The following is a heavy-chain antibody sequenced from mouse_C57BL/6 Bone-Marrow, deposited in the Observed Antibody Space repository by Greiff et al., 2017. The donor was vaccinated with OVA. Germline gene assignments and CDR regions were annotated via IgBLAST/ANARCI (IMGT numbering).Heavy chain of an antibody. V-gene: IGHV1-81*01. Sequence: QVQLQQSGAELVRPGASVKLSCKASGYTFTSYGISWVKQRPGQGLEWIGEIYPRSGNTYYNEKFKGKATLTADKSSSTAYMQLSSLTSEDSAVYFCARDRYDYGSCGFDYWGQGTTLTVSS. J-gene: IGHJ2*01. CDR2: IYPRSGNT. CDR3: ARDRYDYGSCGFDY. CDR1: GYTFTSYG. D-gene: IGHD2-1*01.